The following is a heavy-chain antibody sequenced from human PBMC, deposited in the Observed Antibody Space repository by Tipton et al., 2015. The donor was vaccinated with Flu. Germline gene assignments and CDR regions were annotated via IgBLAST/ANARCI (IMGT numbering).Heavy chain of an antibody. D-gene: IGHD2-2*01. CDR3: ARLRSSTSFDP. CDR2: IYTSGST. J-gene: IGHJ5*02. Sequence: TLSLTCTVSGGSISSYYWSWIRQPAGKGLEWIGRIYTSGSTNYNPPLKSRVTMSVDTSKNQFPLKLSSVTAADTAVYYCARLRSSTSFDPWGQGTLVTVSS. CDR1: GGSISSYY. V-gene: IGHV4-4*07.